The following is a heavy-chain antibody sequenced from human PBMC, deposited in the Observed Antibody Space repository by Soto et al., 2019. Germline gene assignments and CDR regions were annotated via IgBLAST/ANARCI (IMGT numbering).Heavy chain of an antibody. D-gene: IGHD1-1*01. J-gene: IGHJ4*02. CDR3: ARGESYNWNDDPVFDD. CDR1: GFTFSDYY. Sequence: PGGSLRLSCAASGFTFSDYYMSWIRQAPGKGLEWVSYISSSGSTIYYADSVKGRFTISRDNAKNSLYLQMNSLRAEDTAVYYCARGESYNWNDDPVFDDWGQGTLVTVSS. CDR2: ISSSGSTI. V-gene: IGHV3-11*01.